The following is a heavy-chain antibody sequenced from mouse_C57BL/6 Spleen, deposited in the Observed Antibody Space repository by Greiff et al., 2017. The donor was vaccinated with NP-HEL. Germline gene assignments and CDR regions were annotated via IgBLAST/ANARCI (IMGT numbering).Heavy chain of an antibody. CDR3: ARAADNYYAMTT. Sequence: QVQLQQSGAELVRPGASVKLSCKASGYTFTDYYINWVKQRPGQGLEWIARIYPGSGNTYYNEKFKGKATLTAEKSSSTAYMQLSSLTSEDSAVYFCARAADNYYAMTTGVKEPQSPSPQ. CDR2: IYPGSGNT. J-gene: IGHJ4*01. V-gene: IGHV1-76*01. CDR1: GYTFTDYY.